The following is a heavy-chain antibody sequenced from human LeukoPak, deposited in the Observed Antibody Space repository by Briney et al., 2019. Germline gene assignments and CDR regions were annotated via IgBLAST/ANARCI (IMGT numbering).Heavy chain of an antibody. CDR1: GFSLSTSGVG. Sequence: SGPTLVKPTQTLTLTCTFSGFSLSTSGVGVVWIRQPPGKALEWLALIFWDDDKRYSPSLKSRLTITKDTSKNQVVLKMTNVDPVDTATYYCAHRGGLGYCIGGSCYSDAFDIWGQGTMVTVSS. CDR3: AHRGGLGYCIGGSCYSDAFDI. D-gene: IGHD2-15*01. CDR2: IFWDDDK. J-gene: IGHJ3*02. V-gene: IGHV2-5*02.